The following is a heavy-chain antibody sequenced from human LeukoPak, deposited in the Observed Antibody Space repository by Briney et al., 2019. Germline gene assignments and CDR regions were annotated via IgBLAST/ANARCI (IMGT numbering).Heavy chain of an antibody. D-gene: IGHD2-8*01. CDR1: GFTFSNAG. Sequence: GGSLRLSCAASGFTFSNAGMNWVRQAPGKGLEWVGRIKSKTDGGTTDYAAPVKGRFTISRDDSKNTLYLQMNSLKTEDTAVYYCTTDDCTNGVCFNYWGQGTLVTVSS. CDR3: TTDDCTNGVCFNY. V-gene: IGHV3-15*07. J-gene: IGHJ4*02. CDR2: IKSKTDGGTT.